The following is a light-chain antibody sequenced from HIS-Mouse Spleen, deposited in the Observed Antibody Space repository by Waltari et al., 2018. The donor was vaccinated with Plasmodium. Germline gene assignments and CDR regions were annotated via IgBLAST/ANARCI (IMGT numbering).Light chain of an antibody. CDR2: GAS. CDR3: QQYNNWSFT. J-gene: IGKJ3*01. Sequence: EIVMTQPPATLSVSPGERATLSCRASQRVSSNLAWYQQKPGQAPRLLIDGASTRATGIPARFSGSGSGTEFTLTISGLQSEDFAVYYCQQYNNWSFTFGPGTKVDIK. CDR1: QRVSSN. V-gene: IGKV3-15*01.